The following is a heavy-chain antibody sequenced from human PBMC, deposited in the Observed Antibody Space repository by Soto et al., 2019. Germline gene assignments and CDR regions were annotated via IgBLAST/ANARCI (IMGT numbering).Heavy chain of an antibody. V-gene: IGHV4-34*01. Sequence: QVQLQQWGAGLLKPSETLSLTCAVYGGSFSGYYWSWIRQPPGKGLEWIGEINHSGSTNYNPSLKSRVTISVDTSKNQFSLKRSSVTAADTAVYYCARGRRTIFGTLPNYMDVWGKGTTVTVSS. D-gene: IGHD3-3*01. CDR2: INHSGST. CDR3: ARGRRTIFGTLPNYMDV. CDR1: GGSFSGYY. J-gene: IGHJ6*03.